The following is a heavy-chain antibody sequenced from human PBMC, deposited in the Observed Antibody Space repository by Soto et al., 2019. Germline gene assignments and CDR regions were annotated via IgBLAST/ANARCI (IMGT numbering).Heavy chain of an antibody. D-gene: IGHD3-3*01. CDR1: GYTLTELS. J-gene: IGHJ4*02. CDR2: FDPEDGET. V-gene: IGHV1-24*01. Sequence: ASVKVSCKVSGYTLTELSMHWVRQAPGKGLEWMGGFDPEDGETIYAQKLQGRVTMTTDTSTSTAYMELRSLRSDDTAVYYCARGEWPRWYFDYWGQGTLVTVSS. CDR3: ARGEWPRWYFDY.